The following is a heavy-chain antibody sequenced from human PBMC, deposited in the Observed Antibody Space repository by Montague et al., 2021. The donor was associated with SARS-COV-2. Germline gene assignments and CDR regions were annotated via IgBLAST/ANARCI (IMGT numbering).Heavy chain of an antibody. Sequence: SLRLSCAASGFPFSRYAMHWVRPAPGKGLACVAVISYYGSNKYYANSVQGRFTISRDNSKNPLYLQMHSLRAEDTAVYYCSRVLVVGYYGMDVWGQGTTVTVSS. CDR3: SRVLVVGYYGMDV. CDR2: ISYYGSNK. CDR1: GFPFSRYA. J-gene: IGHJ6*02. V-gene: IGHV3-30-3*01. D-gene: IGHD1-26*01.